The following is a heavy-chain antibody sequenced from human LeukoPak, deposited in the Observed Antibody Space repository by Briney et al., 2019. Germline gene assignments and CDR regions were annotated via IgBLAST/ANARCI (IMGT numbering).Heavy chain of an antibody. Sequence: SETLSLTCTVSGGSISSYYWSWIRQPPGKGLEWIGYIYYSGSTNYNPSLKSRVTISVDTSKNQFSLKLSSVTAADTAVYYCAREGGPAMVTFDYWGQGTLVSVSS. D-gene: IGHD5-18*01. CDR3: AREGGPAMVTFDY. CDR1: GGSISSYY. CDR2: IYYSGST. J-gene: IGHJ4*02. V-gene: IGHV4-59*01.